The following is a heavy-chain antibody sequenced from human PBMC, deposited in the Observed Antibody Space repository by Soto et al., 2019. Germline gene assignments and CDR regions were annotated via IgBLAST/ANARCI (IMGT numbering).Heavy chain of an antibody. CDR3: AKDLWPERGSGSPLDY. CDR1: GFSFSSYA. CDR2: ISYDASNK. V-gene: IGHV3-30*18. J-gene: IGHJ4*02. Sequence: QAQLVESGGGVVQPGGSLRVSCAASGFSFSSYAMHWVRQAPGKGLERVAGISYDASNKYYADSVKGRFTVSRDNSKNTLYLQMNSLRVEDTAVYHCAKDLWPERGSGSPLDYWGQGTLVTVSS. D-gene: IGHD6-19*01.